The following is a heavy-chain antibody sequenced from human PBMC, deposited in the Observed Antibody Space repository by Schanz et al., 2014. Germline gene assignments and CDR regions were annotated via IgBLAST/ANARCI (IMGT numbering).Heavy chain of an antibody. V-gene: IGHV3-9*01. Sequence: EVQLVESGGGLVQPGRSLRLSCAASGFTFDDYAMHWVRQAPGKGLEWVSGISWNSGSIGYADSVRGRFAISRDDAQNSLYLQMHSLRADDTAVYYCAKSGPDGWGNYQFDYWGQGTLVTVSS. CDR2: ISWNSGSI. CDR3: AKSGPDGWGNYQFDY. J-gene: IGHJ4*02. D-gene: IGHD3-10*01. CDR1: GFTFDDYA.